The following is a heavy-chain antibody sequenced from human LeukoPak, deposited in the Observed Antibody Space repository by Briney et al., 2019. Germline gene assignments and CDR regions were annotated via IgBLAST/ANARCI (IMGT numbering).Heavy chain of an antibody. V-gene: IGHV4-61*01. J-gene: IGHJ4*02. Sequence: SETLSLTCTVSSGSVNSGSYYWNWIRQPPGKGLEWIGYIYYSGSTNYNPSLKSRVTISVDTAKNQLSLKLSSVTAADTAVYYCAGRAGYTSSWYEYWGQGTLVTVSS. CDR1: SGSVNSGSYY. D-gene: IGHD6-13*01. CDR2: IYYSGST. CDR3: AGRAGYTSSWYEY.